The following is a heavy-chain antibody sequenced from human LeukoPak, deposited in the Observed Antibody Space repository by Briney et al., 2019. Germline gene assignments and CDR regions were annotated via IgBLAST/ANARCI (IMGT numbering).Heavy chain of an antibody. CDR2: IYYSGST. CDR1: GGSISSGDYY. J-gene: IGHJ4*02. D-gene: IGHD3-22*01. CDR3: ARGSGYYGGDY. V-gene: IGHV4-30-4*01. Sequence: SETLSLTCTVSGGSISSGDYYWSWIRQPPGKGLEWIGYIYYSGSTYYNPSLKSRVTISVDTSKNQFSLKLSSVTAADTAVYYCARGSGYYGGDYWGQGTLVTVSS.